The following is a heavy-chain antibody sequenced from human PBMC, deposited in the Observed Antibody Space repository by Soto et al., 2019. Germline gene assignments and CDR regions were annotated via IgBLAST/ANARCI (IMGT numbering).Heavy chain of an antibody. Sequence: EVQLVESGGGLVKPGGSLRLSCAASGFTFSSYSMNWVRQAPGKGLEWVSSISSSSSYIYYADSVKGRFTISRDNAKNSLYLQTNSLRAEDTPVYYCAREGENYGILTGYDYYYYYYMDVWGKGTTVTVSS. D-gene: IGHD3-9*01. CDR3: AREGENYGILTGYDYYYYYYMDV. V-gene: IGHV3-21*01. CDR1: GFTFSSYS. J-gene: IGHJ6*03. CDR2: ISSSSSYI.